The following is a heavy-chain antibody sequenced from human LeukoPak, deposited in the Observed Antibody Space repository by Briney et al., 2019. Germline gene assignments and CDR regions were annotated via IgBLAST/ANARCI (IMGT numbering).Heavy chain of an antibody. CDR3: ARSNSSGWYYFDY. V-gene: IGHV3-74*01. CDR2: IKSDGSAT. D-gene: IGHD6-19*01. J-gene: IGHJ4*02. Sequence: GGSLRLSCAASGFTFSSYWTHWVRQAPGKGLVWVSRIKSDGSATSNADSVKGRFTISRDNAKNTLYLQMNSLRAEDTAVYYCARSNSSGWYYFDYWGQGTLVTVSS. CDR1: GFTFSSYW.